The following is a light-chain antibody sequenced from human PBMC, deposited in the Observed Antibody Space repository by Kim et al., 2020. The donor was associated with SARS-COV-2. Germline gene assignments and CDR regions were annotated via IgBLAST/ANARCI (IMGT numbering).Light chain of an antibody. CDR1: QKIGGF. Sequence: DIQMTQSPSSLSASVGDSVTITCRASQKIGGFLNWYQQKPGKAPNLLIFTASTLQGGVPSRFSGSGSGADFTLTISSLQPEDFATYYCQQIYDPPLTFGGGTKLEI. V-gene: IGKV1-39*01. J-gene: IGKJ4*01. CDR2: TAS. CDR3: QQIYDPPLT.